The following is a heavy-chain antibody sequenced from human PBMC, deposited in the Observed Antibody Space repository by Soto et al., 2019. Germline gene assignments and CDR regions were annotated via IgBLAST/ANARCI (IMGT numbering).Heavy chain of an antibody. D-gene: IGHD2-21*01. CDR2: INPIVGTT. Sequence: QVQLVQSGAEVKKPGASVKISCKSSGYTFTDYYMHWVRQAPGQGLGWLGMINPIVGTTRYSQKFQDRVIMTWDTSTATIHMDLSGLRSDDTAIYYCVREARFVGVAFDSWGQGTLVSVSS. V-gene: IGHV1-46*01. J-gene: IGHJ4*02. CDR3: VREARFVGVAFDS. CDR1: GYTFTDYY.